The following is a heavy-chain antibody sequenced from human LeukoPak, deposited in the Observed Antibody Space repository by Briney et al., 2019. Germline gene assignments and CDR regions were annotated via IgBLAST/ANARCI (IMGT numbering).Heavy chain of an antibody. V-gene: IGHV3-74*01. CDR1: GFTFSSYW. Sequence: GGSLTLSCAASGFTFSSYWMHWVRQAPGKGLVWASRINSDGSSTSYADSVKGRFTISRDNANITVYVQINSRRAEDTAVYDCARDRGKSGRDVWGQGTTVTVSS. D-gene: IGHD3-10*01. CDR3: ARDRGKSGRDV. CDR2: INSDGSST. J-gene: IGHJ6*02.